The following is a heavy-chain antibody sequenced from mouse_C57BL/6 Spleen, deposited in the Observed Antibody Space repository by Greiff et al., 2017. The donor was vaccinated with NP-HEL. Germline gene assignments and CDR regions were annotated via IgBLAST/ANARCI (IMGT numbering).Heavy chain of an antibody. V-gene: IGHV1-53*01. J-gene: IGHJ3*01. CDR3: ARYRSNLAWFAY. D-gene: IGHD2-14*01. CDR2: INPSNGGT. CDR1: GYTFTSYW. Sequence: QVQLKQPGTELVKPGASVKLSCKASGYTFTSYWMHWVKQRPGQGLEWIGNINPSNGGTNYNEKFKSKATLTVDKSSSTAYMQLSSLTSEDSAVYYCARYRSNLAWFAYWGQGTLVTVSA.